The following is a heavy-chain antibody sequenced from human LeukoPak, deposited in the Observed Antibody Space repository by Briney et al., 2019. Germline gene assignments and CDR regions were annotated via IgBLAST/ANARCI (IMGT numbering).Heavy chain of an antibody. J-gene: IGHJ4*02. D-gene: IGHD5-12*01. Sequence: SETLSLTCTVSGGSISSYYWSWIRQPPGKGLEWIGYIYYSGSTNYNPSLKSRVTISVDTSKSQFSLKLSSVTAADTAVYYCARVLVATGYYFDYWGQGTLVTVSS. CDR2: IYYSGST. V-gene: IGHV4-59*01. CDR1: GGSISSYY. CDR3: ARVLVATGYYFDY.